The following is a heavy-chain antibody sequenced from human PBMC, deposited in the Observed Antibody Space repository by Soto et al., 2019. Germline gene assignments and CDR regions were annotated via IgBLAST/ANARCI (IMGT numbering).Heavy chain of an antibody. V-gene: IGHV3-21*01. D-gene: IGHD3-22*01. J-gene: IGHJ4*02. CDR3: ARDPPGYFYDSSGYYADY. CDR2: ISSSSSYI. CDR1: GFTFSSYS. Sequence: GGSLRLSCAASGFTFSSYSMNWVRQAPGKGLEWVSSISSSSSYIHYADSVKGRFTISRDNAKNSLYLQMNSLRAEDTAVYYCARDPPGYFYDSSGYYADYWGQGTLVTVSS.